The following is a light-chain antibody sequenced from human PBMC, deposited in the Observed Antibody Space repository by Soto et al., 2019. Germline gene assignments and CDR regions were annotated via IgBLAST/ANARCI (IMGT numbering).Light chain of an antibody. CDR3: LLYYGDSHLVV. J-gene: IGLJ2*01. CDR1: TGAVTSGSY. Sequence: QAVVTQEPSLTVSPGGTVTLTCASSTGAVTSGSYPSWFQQKPGQAPRALIYSTGDKHPWTPARFSASLLGDKAALTLSGVQAEDEGEYYCLLYYGDSHLVVFGGGTKLTVL. V-gene: IGLV7-43*01. CDR2: STG.